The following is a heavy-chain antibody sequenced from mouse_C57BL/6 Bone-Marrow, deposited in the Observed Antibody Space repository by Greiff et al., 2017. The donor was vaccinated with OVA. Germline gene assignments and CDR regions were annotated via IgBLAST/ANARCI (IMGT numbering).Heavy chain of an antibody. CDR2: ISNLAYSL. Sequence: EVKVVESGGGLVQPGGSLILSCAASGFTFSDYGLAWVRRAPRTGPEGVAFISNLAYSLYYADTVTGRFTISRENAKNTLYLEMSSLRSEDTAMYYCARQDYDYGYAMDYWGQGTSVTVSS. CDR1: GFTFSDYG. D-gene: IGHD2-4*01. V-gene: IGHV5-15*01. CDR3: ARQDYDYGYAMDY. J-gene: IGHJ4*01.